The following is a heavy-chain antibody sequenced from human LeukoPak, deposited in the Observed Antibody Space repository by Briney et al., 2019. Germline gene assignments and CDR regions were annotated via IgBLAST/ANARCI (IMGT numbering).Heavy chain of an antibody. J-gene: IGHJ4*02. V-gene: IGHV4-59*01. Sequence: SETLSLTCAVSGGSISSYYWSWIRQPPGKGLEWIGYIYYSGSTNYNPSLKSRVTISVDTSKNQFSLKLSSVTAADTAVYYCARSWIQLQYYFDYWGQGTLVTVSS. CDR3: ARSWIQLQYYFDY. CDR2: IYYSGST. D-gene: IGHD5-18*01. CDR1: GGSISSYY.